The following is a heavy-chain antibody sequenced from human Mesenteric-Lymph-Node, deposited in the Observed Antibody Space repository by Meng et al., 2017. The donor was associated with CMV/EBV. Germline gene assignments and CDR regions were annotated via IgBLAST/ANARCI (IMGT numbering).Heavy chain of an antibody. Sequence: GGSLRLSCAASGLTFSIYEMNWVRQAPGKGLEWVSYITSTGSNMYYADSVKGRFTISRDNAKNSLYLQMNSLRAEDTAIYFCARGACSTTTCSFDYWGQGTLVTVSS. CDR1: GLTFSIYE. D-gene: IGHD2-2*01. J-gene: IGHJ4*02. CDR3: ARGACSTTTCSFDY. CDR2: ITSTGSNM. V-gene: IGHV3-48*03.